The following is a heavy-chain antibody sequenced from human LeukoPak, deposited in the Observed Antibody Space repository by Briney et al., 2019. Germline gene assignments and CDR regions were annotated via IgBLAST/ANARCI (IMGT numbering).Heavy chain of an antibody. J-gene: IGHJ3*02. D-gene: IGHD3-9*01. Sequence: GGSLRLSCAASGFTFSSYSMNWVRQAPGKGLEWVSSISSSSSYIYHADSVKGRFTISRDNAKNSLYLQMNSLRAEDTAVYYCARDLTGHDAFDIWGQGTMVTVSS. CDR2: ISSSSSYI. CDR1: GFTFSSYS. V-gene: IGHV3-21*01. CDR3: ARDLTGHDAFDI.